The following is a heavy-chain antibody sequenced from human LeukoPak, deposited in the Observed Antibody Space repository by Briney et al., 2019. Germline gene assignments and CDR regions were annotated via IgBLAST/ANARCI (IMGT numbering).Heavy chain of an antibody. J-gene: IGHJ6*02. Sequence: PGGSLRLSCAASGFTFSNAWMSWVRQAPGKGLEWVGRIKSKTDGGTTDYAAPVKGRFTISRDDSKNTLYLQMNSLKTEDTAVYYCTTLLWFAYGMDVWGQGTTVTVSS. CDR2: IKSKTDGGTT. D-gene: IGHD3-10*01. CDR3: TTLLWFAYGMDV. CDR1: GFTFSNAW. V-gene: IGHV3-15*01.